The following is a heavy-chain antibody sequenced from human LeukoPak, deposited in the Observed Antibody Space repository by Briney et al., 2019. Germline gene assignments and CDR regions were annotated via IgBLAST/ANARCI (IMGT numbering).Heavy chain of an antibody. CDR1: GGSISSYY. V-gene: IGHV4-59*01. J-gene: IGHJ4*02. CDR3: ARGDYYDSSGHFDY. D-gene: IGHD3-22*01. CDR2: IYYSGST. Sequence: SETLSLTCTVSGGSISSYYWSWIRQPPGKGLEWIGYIYYSGSTNYNPSLKSRVTISVDTSKNQFSLKLSSVTAADTAVYYCARGDYYDSSGHFDYWGQGTLVTVSS.